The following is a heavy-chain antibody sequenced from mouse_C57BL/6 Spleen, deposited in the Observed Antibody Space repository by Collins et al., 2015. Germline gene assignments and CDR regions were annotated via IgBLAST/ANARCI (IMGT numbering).Heavy chain of an antibody. J-gene: IGHJ1*03. CDR1: GFSLTSYA. CDR3: ARNDYGWYFDV. Sequence: GFSLTSYAISWVRQPPGKGLEWLGVIWTGGGTNYNSALKSRLSISKDNSKSQVFLKMNSLQTDDTARYYCARNDYGWYFDVWGTGTTVTVSS. CDR2: IWTGGGT. V-gene: IGHV2-9-1*01. D-gene: IGHD2-4*01.